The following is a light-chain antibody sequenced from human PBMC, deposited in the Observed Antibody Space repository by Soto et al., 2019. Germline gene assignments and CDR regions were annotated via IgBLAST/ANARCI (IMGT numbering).Light chain of an antibody. CDR3: QQYYSTPRT. Sequence: DIVMTQSPDSLAVSLGERATINCKSSQSVLYNSDNKNYLAWYQQRSGQPPKLLIYWASNRESGVPDRFSGSGSGTDFTLTISSLQAEDVALYYCQQYYSTPRTFGQGTKVEI. J-gene: IGKJ1*01. V-gene: IGKV4-1*01. CDR1: QSVLYNSDNKNY. CDR2: WAS.